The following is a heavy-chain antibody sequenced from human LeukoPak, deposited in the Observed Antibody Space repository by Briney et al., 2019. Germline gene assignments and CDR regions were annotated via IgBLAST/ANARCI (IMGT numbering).Heavy chain of an antibody. CDR1: GGSISSGDYY. J-gene: IGHJ6*04. CDR2: IYYSGST. V-gene: IGHV4-30-4*01. CDR3: ASALMYYDILTGYTDIYYYYYGMDV. D-gene: IGHD3-9*01. Sequence: SQTLSLTRTVSGGSISSGDYYWSWIRQPPGKGLEWIGYIYYSGSTYYNPSLKSRVTISVDTSKNQFSLKLSSVTAADTAVYYCASALMYYDILTGYTDIYYYYYGMDVWGKGTTVTVSS.